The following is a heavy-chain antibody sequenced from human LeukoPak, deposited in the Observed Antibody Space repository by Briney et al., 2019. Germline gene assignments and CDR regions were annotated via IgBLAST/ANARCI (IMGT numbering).Heavy chain of an antibody. CDR2: ISSGSSST. CDR3: ARGSPGIPLGY. D-gene: IGHD3-10*01. V-gene: IGHV3-48*02. Sequence: PGGSLRLSCAASGFTFSPLDMHWVRKAPGRGLEGVSYISSGSSSTYYAGSVKGRFTLSRDNAKNSMYLQLNSLRDEDTAVYYCARGSPGIPLGYWGQGTLVTVSS. J-gene: IGHJ4*02. CDR1: GFTFSPLD.